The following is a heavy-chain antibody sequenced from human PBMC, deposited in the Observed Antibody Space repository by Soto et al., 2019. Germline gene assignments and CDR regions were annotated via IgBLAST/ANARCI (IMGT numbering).Heavy chain of an antibody. CDR1: GGTFSNYA. CDR3: ARGKSTVIDFDY. Sequence: QVQLVQSGAEVKKPGSSVKVSCKASGGTFSNYAINWVRQAPGQGPEWMGGIIPVFRTPNHARKFQGRVTITADESTSTAYMELSSLRSEDTAVYYCARGKSTVIDFDYWGQGTLVTVSS. D-gene: IGHD4-17*01. J-gene: IGHJ4*02. V-gene: IGHV1-69*12. CDR2: IIPVFRTP.